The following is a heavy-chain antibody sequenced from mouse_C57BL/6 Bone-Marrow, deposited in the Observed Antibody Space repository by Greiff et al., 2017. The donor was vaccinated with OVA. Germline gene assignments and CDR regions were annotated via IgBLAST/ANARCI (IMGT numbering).Heavy chain of an antibody. Sequence: EVKLVESGGDLVKPGGSLKLSCAASGFTFSSYGMSWVRQTPDKRLEWVATISSGGSYTYYPDSVKGRFTISRDNAKNTLYLQMSILKSEDTAMYYCARHYYGSSYYWGQGTTLTVSS. D-gene: IGHD1-1*01. CDR1: GFTFSSYG. V-gene: IGHV5-6*01. CDR2: ISSGGSYT. J-gene: IGHJ2*01. CDR3: ARHYYGSSYY.